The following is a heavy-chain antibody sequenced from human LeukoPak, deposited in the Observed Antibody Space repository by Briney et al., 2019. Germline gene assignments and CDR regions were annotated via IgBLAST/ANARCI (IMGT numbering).Heavy chain of an antibody. D-gene: IGHD5-18*01. CDR3: ARLEVSGYSYGSFDY. CDR1: GGSISSYY. Sequence: SETPSLTCTVSGGSISSYYWSWIRQPPGKGLEWIGYIYYSGSTNYNPSLKSRVTISVDTSKNQFSLKLSSVTAADTAVYYCARLEVSGYSYGSFDYWGQGTLVTVSS. J-gene: IGHJ4*02. CDR2: IYYSGST. V-gene: IGHV4-59*08.